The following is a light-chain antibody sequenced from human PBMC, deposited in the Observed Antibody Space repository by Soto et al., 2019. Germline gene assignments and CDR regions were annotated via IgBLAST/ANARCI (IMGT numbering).Light chain of an antibody. CDR2: TAS. CDR3: QQTNTAPWT. Sequence: DIQMTQSPSSLSASVGDRVTISCRASERISDYLAWYQQKPGKAPKLLINTASSLRRGVPSRFSGSGSGTDFTLTIDSLQPEDFATYFCQQTNTAPWTFGKGTKV. CDR1: ERISDY. V-gene: IGKV1-39*01. J-gene: IGKJ1*01.